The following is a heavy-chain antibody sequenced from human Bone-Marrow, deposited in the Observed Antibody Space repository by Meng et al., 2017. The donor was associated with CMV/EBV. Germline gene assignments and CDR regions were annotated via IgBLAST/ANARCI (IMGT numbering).Heavy chain of an antibody. CDR2: IRSKANSYAT. CDR3: TRPLYYDSSGYHWGY. CDR1: GFTFSGSA. V-gene: IGHV3-73*01. D-gene: IGHD3-22*01. J-gene: IGHJ4*02. Sequence: GESLKISCAASGFTFSGSAMHWVRQASGKGLEWVGRIRSKANSYATAYAASVKGRFTISRDGSKNTAYLQMNSLKTEDTAVYYCTRPLYYDSSGYHWGYWGQGTLVTVSS.